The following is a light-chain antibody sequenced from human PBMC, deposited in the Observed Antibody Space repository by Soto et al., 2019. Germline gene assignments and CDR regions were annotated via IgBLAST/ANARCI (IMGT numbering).Light chain of an antibody. CDR2: GAS. Sequence: EIVMTQSPATLSVSPGERVTLSCRASQSVSSYLAWYQQKPGQAPRLLIYGASTEATGIPARFSGSGSGTEFILTISSLQSEDFAVYYCQQYSKWPLTFGGGTKVDIK. CDR1: QSVSSY. J-gene: IGKJ4*01. V-gene: IGKV3-15*01. CDR3: QQYSKWPLT.